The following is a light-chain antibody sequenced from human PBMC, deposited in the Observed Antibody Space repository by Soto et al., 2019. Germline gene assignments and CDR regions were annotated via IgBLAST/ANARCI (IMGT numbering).Light chain of an antibody. J-gene: IGKJ2*03. V-gene: IGKV2-30*01. CDR3: MQGTHWPPYS. Sequence: VVLTQSPLSLPVTLGQPASISCRSSQSLVYRDGNTYLNWFQQRPGQSPRRLIYKVSDRDSWVTDSLCGSGSGCYATLEISTVGAEDHGVYYCMQGTHWPPYSCRRETKLQIK. CDR2: KVS. CDR1: QSLVYRDGNTY.